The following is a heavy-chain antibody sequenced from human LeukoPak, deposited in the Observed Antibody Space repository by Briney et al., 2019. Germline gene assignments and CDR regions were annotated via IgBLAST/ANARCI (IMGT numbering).Heavy chain of an antibody. V-gene: IGHV1-46*03. CDR1: GYTFTSYY. Sequence: ASVKVSCKASGYTFTSYYMHWVRQAPGQGLEWMGIINPSGGSTSYAQKFQGRATMTRDTSTSTVYMELSSLRSADTAVYYCARDESSIAARLRSRDYYYYYMDVWGKGTTVTVSS. D-gene: IGHD6-6*01. CDR2: INPSGGST. J-gene: IGHJ6*03. CDR3: ARDESSIAARLRSRDYYYYYMDV.